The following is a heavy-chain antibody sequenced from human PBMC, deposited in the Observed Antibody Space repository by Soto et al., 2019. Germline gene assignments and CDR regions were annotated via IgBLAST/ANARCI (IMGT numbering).Heavy chain of an antibody. D-gene: IGHD3-22*01. J-gene: IGHJ1*01. CDR2: ISAYNGNT. CDR1: GYIFTIYY. V-gene: IGHV1-18*04. CDR3: ARYYYDSGFQH. Sequence: ASVKVSCKASGYIFTIYYIHWVRQAPGQGLEWMGWISAYNGNTNYAQKLQGRVTMTTDTSTSTAYMELRSLRSDDTAVYYCARYYYDSGFQHWGQGTLVTVSS.